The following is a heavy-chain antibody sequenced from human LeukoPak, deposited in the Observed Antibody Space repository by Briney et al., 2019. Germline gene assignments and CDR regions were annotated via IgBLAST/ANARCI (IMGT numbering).Heavy chain of an antibody. D-gene: IGHD1-26*01. CDR3: ARDKKVRYSGSKIGTYYYYGMDV. J-gene: IGHJ6*02. CDR1: GYTFTSYG. Sequence: ASVTVSCTASGYTFTSYGISWVRQAPGQGLEWMGWISAYNGNTKYAQKLPGRVTMTTDTSTSTAYMELRSLRSEDTAVYYCARDKKVRYSGSKIGTYYYYGMDVWGQGTTVTVSS. CDR2: ISAYNGNT. V-gene: IGHV1-18*01.